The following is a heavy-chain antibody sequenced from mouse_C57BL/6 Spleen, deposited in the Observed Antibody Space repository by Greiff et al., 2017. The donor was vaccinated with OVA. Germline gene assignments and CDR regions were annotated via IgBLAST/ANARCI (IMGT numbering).Heavy chain of an antibody. V-gene: IGHV14-2*01. CDR2: IDPEDGET. CDR1: GFNIKDYY. Sequence: EVKLMESGAELVKPGASVKLSCTASGFNIKDYYMHWVKQRTEQGLEWIGRIDPEDGETKYAPKFQGKATITADTSSNTAYLQLSSLTAEDTAVYYCARPTVVAHWYFDVWGTGTTVTVSS. J-gene: IGHJ1*03. D-gene: IGHD1-1*01. CDR3: ARPTVVAHWYFDV.